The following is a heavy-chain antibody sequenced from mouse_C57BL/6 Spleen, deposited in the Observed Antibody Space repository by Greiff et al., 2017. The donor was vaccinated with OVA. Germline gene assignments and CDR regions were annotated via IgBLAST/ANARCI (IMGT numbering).Heavy chain of an antibody. CDR3: QLGQAY. D-gene: IGHD4-1*02. CDR2: IDPETGGT. J-gene: IGHJ3*01. CDR1: GYTFTDYE. Sequence: VKLMESGAELVRPGASVTLSCKASGYTFTDYEMHWVKQTPVHGLEWIGAIDPETGGTAYNQKFKGKAILTADKSSSTAYMELRSLTSEDSAVYYSQLGQAYWGQGTLVTVSA. V-gene: IGHV1-15*01.